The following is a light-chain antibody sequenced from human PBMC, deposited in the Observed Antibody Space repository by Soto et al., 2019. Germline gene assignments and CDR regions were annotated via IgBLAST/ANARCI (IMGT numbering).Light chain of an antibody. CDR2: GTS. V-gene: IGKV3-20*01. Sequence: EIVLTQSPGTLSLSPGERATLSCRASQSVRSSYLAWYQQKPGQAPRLLIYGTSKRATGIPDRFSGSGSGTDFTLTISRLEPEDFAVYYCQQYDRSPWTFGQGTKVEIK. CDR1: QSVRSSY. J-gene: IGKJ1*01. CDR3: QQYDRSPWT.